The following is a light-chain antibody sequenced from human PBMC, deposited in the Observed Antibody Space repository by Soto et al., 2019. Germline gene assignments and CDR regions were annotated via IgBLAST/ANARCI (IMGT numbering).Light chain of an antibody. CDR3: NSYAGSISV. Sequence: QSALTQPPSASGSPGQSVTISCTGTSSDVGGYNYVSWYQQHPGKAPKLMIFEVTKRPSGVPDRFSGSKSGNTASLTVSGLQAGDEADYYCNSYAGSISVFGTGTKLTVL. V-gene: IGLV2-8*01. J-gene: IGLJ1*01. CDR1: SSDVGGYNY. CDR2: EVT.